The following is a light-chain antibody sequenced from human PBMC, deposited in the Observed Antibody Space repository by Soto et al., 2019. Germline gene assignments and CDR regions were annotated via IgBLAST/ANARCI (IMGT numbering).Light chain of an antibody. CDR1: QDINNF. CDR3: QQLDTYPQIT. CDR2: AAS. V-gene: IGKV1-9*01. J-gene: IGKJ3*01. Sequence: DIQLTQSPSFLSASVGDRVTITCXASQDINNFLAWYQREPGKAPKLLIYAASILQNGVPSRFSGRGSGTEFTLTISSLQPEDFGTYYCQQLDTYPQITFGPGTKVAI.